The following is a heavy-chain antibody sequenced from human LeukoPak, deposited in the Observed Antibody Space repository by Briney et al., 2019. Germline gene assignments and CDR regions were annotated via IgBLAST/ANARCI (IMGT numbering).Heavy chain of an antibody. J-gene: IGHJ3*02. Sequence: GGSLRLSCTASGFTFSSYGMHWVRQAPGKGLEWVAFIRYDGSNKYYADSVKGRFTISRDNSKNTLYLQMNSLRAEDTAVYYCATSGRIKRDAFDIWGQGTMVTVSS. V-gene: IGHV3-30*02. CDR3: ATSGRIKRDAFDI. D-gene: IGHD1-26*01. CDR1: GFTFSSYG. CDR2: IRYDGSNK.